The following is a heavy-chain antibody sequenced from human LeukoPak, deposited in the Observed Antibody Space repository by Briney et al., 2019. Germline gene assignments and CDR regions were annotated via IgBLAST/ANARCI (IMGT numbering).Heavy chain of an antibody. CDR1: GHTLTDLS. D-gene: IGHD1-26*01. J-gene: IGHJ4*02. Sequence: WASVKVSCKVSGHTLTDLSTHWVRQAPGGGLEWMGTIDPEDGETIYAQKFQGRVTMTDDTATDTAYMELRSLRSEDTAVYYCATGGIYSLLDYWGQGTLVTVSS. CDR2: IDPEDGET. CDR3: ATGGIYSLLDY. V-gene: IGHV1-24*01.